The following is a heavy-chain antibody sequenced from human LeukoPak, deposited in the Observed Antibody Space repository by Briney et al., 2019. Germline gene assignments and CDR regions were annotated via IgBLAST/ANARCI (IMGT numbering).Heavy chain of an antibody. CDR1: GGSISSGGYS. V-gene: IGHV4-30-2*01. J-gene: IGHJ4*02. CDR3: ATTGLYDSNGYYGNDY. Sequence: PSETLSLTCAVSGGSISSGGYSWSWIRQPPGKGLEWIGYIYHSGRTYYNPSLKSRVTISVDTSYNQFSLKLTSMTAADTAVYYCATTGLYDSNGYYGNDYWGQGTLVTVSS. CDR2: IYHSGRT. D-gene: IGHD3-22*01.